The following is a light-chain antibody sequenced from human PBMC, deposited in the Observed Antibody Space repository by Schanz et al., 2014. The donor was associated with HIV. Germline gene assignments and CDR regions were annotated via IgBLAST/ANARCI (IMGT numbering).Light chain of an antibody. CDR3: NSYTSSSTVV. Sequence: SALTQPASVSGSPGQSITISCTGTSSDVGRYDYVSWYQHHPGKAPKLIIYDVTSRPSGVSNRFSGSKSGNTASLTISGLQAEDEADYYCNSYTSSSTVVFGGGTKLTVL. CDR2: DVT. J-gene: IGLJ3*02. CDR1: SSDVGRYDY. V-gene: IGLV2-14*03.